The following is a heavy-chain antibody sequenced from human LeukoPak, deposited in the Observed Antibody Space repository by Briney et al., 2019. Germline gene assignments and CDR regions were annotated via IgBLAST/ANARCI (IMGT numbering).Heavy chain of an antibody. J-gene: IGHJ4*02. Sequence: SEILSLTCAVYGGSFSGYYRSWIRQPPGKGLEWIGEINHSGSTNYNPSLKSRVTISVDTSKNQFSLKLSSVTAADTAVYYCASTRRAVAGPKSIDYWGQGTLVTVSS. V-gene: IGHV4-34*01. CDR1: GGSFSGYY. CDR2: INHSGST. CDR3: ASTRRAVAGPKSIDY. D-gene: IGHD6-19*01.